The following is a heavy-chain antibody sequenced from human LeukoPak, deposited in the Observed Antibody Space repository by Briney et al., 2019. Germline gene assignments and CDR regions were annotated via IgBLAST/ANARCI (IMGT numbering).Heavy chain of an antibody. CDR3: AKGSGATRPYYFDY. J-gene: IGHJ4*02. CDR1: GFVFSTYS. D-gene: IGHD2-21*01. Sequence: PGGSLRLSCVASGFVFSTYSISWVRQAPGKGLEWVSSIYGSGSKTFYADSVKGRFSISRDNSKNTLFLQMSSLRAEDTAVYYCAKGSGATRPYYFDYWGQGTLVTVSS. V-gene: IGHV3-23*01. CDR2: IYGSGSKT.